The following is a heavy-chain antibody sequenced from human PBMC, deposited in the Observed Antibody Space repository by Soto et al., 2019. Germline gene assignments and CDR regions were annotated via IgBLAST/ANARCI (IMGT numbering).Heavy chain of an antibody. CDR3: ARWDSSGWYDSGDY. D-gene: IGHD6-19*01. CDR1: GGSISSYY. J-gene: IGHJ4*02. Sequence: SETLSLTCTVSGGSISSYYWSWIRQPPGKGLEWIGYIYYSGSTNYNPSLKSRVTISVDTSKNQFSLKLSSVTAADTAVYYCARWDSSGWYDSGDYWGQGTLVTAPQ. CDR2: IYYSGST. V-gene: IGHV4-59*01.